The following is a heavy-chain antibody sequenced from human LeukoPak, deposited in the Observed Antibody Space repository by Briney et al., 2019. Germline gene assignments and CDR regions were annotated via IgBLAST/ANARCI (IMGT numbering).Heavy chain of an antibody. V-gene: IGHV4-38-2*02. CDR2: IYHSGST. D-gene: IGHD3-10*01. CDR3: ARVKRFGELLAYYYYGMDV. Sequence: SETLSLTCTVSGYSIGSGYYWGWIRQPPGKGLEWIGSIYHSGSTYYNPSLKSRVTISVDTSKNQFSLKLSSVTAADTAVYYCARVKRFGELLAYYYYGMDVWGQGTTVTVSS. J-gene: IGHJ6*02. CDR1: GYSIGSGYY.